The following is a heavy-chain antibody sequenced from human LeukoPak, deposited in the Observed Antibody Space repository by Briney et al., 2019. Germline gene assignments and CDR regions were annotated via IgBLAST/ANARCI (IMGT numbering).Heavy chain of an antibody. CDR1: GDSISSGSYF. J-gene: IGHJ4*02. CDR3: ARDLRSGSPEY. Sequence: SSQTLSLTCTVSGDSISSGSYFWSWIRQSAGKGLEWIGRVYLGGSTNYNPSLRSRVTISLDTSKNQFSLQLRSVTAADTAVYYCARDLRSGSPEYWGQGALVTVSS. CDR2: VYLGGST. V-gene: IGHV4-61*02. D-gene: IGHD5-12*01.